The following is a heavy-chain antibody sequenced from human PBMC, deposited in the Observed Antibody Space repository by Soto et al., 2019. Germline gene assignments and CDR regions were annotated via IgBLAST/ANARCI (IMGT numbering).Heavy chain of an antibody. V-gene: IGHV4-59*01. CDR2: IYYSVNP. CDR3: ARVKWDQLYYFDS. J-gene: IGHJ4*02. CDR1: GGSISGYY. Sequence: SETLSLTCTVSGGSISGYYWSWIRQPPGKGLEWIGYIYYSVNPDYNPSLKSRVSISVDTSKNQFSLKLSPVTAADTAVYYCARVKWDQLYYFDSWGQGTLVTVSS. D-gene: IGHD1-26*01.